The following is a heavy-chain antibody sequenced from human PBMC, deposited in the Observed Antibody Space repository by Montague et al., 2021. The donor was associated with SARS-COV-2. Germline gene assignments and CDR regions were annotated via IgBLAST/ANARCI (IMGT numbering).Heavy chain of an antibody. CDR1: GGSFSTYS. J-gene: IGHJ6*03. Sequence: SETLSLTCAVHGGSFSTYSWNWIRQPPGKGLEWIGEIHHGGGTNYNPSLKSRATISADTSKNQFSLKLTSVAAADTAVYYCARLGDGVVPSPILGVGPYYSYYYMDVWGKGTTVTVSS. CDR3: ARLGDGVVPSPILGVGPYYSYYYMDV. CDR2: IHHGGGT. V-gene: IGHV4-34*01. D-gene: IGHD3-10*01.